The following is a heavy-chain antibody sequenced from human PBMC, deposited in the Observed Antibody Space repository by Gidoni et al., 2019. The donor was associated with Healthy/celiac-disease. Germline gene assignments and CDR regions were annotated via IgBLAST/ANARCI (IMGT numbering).Heavy chain of an antibody. Sequence: QVQLVQSGAEVKKPGASVKFSCKASGYTFTGYYMHWVRQAPGQGLEWMGRINPNSGGTNYAQKFQGRVTMTRDTSISTAYMELSRLRSDDTAVYYCARDTGYCTNGVCYSQDDYWGQGTLVTVSS. V-gene: IGHV1-2*06. J-gene: IGHJ4*02. CDR1: GYTFTGYY. CDR3: ARDTGYCTNGVCYSQDDY. CDR2: INPNSGGT. D-gene: IGHD2-8*01.